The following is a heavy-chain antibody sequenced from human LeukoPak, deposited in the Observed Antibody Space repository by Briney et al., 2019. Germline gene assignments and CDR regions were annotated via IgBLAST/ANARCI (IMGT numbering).Heavy chain of an antibody. CDR3: ARLQANWDAFDI. V-gene: IGHV3-7*01. J-gene: IGHJ3*02. D-gene: IGHD7-27*01. CDR2: IKQDGSEK. Sequence: GGSLRLSCAGSGFTFSSYWMSWVRQAPGKGLEWVANIKQDGSEKYYVDSVKGRFTISRDNAKNSLYLQMNSLRAEDTAVYYCARLQANWDAFDIWGQGTMVTVSS. CDR1: GFTFSSYW.